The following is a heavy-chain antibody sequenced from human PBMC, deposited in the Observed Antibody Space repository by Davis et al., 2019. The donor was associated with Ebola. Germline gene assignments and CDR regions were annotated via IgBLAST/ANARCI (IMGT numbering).Heavy chain of an antibody. CDR1: GGSISSYY. J-gene: IGHJ5*02. V-gene: IGHV4-59*01. Sequence: MPSETLSLTCTVSGGSISSYYWSWIRQPPGKGLEWIGYIHYSGSTNYNPSLRRRVTISVDTAKNQFSLKLTSVTAADTAIYYCAGVDYGDYRDWFDPWGQGTLVTVSS. CDR2: IHYSGST. CDR3: AGVDYGDYRDWFDP. D-gene: IGHD4-17*01.